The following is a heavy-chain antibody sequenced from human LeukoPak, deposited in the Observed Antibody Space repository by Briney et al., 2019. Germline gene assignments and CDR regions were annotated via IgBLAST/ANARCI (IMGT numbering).Heavy chain of an antibody. CDR2: ISSNGSVI. J-gene: IGHJ4*02. V-gene: IGHV3-21*05. D-gene: IGHD3-10*01. CDR3: ASPPDYYGSGSYLMYQDY. Sequence: PGGSLRLSCAASGFTFTSHSMNWVRQAPGKGLEWVSYISSNGSVIYYADSVKGRFTISRDNAKNSLYLQMNSLRAEDTAVYYCASPPDYYGSGSYLMYQDYWGQGTLVTVSS. CDR1: GFTFTSHS.